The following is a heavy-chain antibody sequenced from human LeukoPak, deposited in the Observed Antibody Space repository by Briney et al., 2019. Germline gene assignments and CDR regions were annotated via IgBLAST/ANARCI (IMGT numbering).Heavy chain of an antibody. CDR3: VKGSQLDY. Sequence: GGSLRLSCAASGFSFSAYGVHWVRQAPGKGLEWVAVIWYDGSSKDYADSVKGRFTFSRDNSKNTLYLQMNSLRADDTALYYCVKGSQLDYWGQGTVVIVSS. V-gene: IGHV3-33*06. CDR1: GFSFSAYG. J-gene: IGHJ4*02. D-gene: IGHD3-10*01. CDR2: IWYDGSSK.